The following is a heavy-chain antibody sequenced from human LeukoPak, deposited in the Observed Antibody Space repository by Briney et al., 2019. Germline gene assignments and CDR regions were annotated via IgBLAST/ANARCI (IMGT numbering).Heavy chain of an antibody. D-gene: IGHD2-15*01. J-gene: IGHJ4*02. CDR2: ISGDGKNR. V-gene: IGHV3-23*01. CDR3: TKASAARCIGVFCYPFDH. CDR1: GFTFRSYG. Sequence: GGSLRLSCAASGFTFRSYGMSWVRQAPGKGLQWVSAISGDGKNRDYPDSVKGRFTISRDNSKNILYLQMNSLRVEDTAVYYCTKASAARCIGVFCYPFDHWGQGTLVTVSS.